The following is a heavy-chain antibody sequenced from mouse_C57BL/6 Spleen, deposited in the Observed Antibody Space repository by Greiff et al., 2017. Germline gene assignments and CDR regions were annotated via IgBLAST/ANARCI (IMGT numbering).Heavy chain of an antibody. CDR3: AREGAYYGSSYDAMDY. Sequence: QVQLKESGAELVRPGTSVKVSCKASGYAFTNYLIEWVKQRPGQGLEWIGVINPGSGGTTYNEKIKGKATLTADKSSSTAYMQLSSLTSEDSAVYFCAREGAYYGSSYDAMDYWGQGTSVTVSS. V-gene: IGHV1-54*01. D-gene: IGHD1-1*01. CDR1: GYAFTNYL. J-gene: IGHJ4*01. CDR2: INPGSGGT.